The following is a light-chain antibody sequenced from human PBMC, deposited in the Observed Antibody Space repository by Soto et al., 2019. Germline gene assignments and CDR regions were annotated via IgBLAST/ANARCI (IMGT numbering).Light chain of an antibody. Sequence: IVLTQSPATLSVSPGERATLSCRASQSVNYNLAWYQQKPGHAPRLLIYGASSRATGIPDRFSGSGSGTEFTLTISSLRSEDFAVYYCQHYNNWPPWTFGQGTKVDIK. V-gene: IGKV3D-15*01. CDR3: QHYNNWPPWT. J-gene: IGKJ1*01. CDR2: GAS. CDR1: QSVNYN.